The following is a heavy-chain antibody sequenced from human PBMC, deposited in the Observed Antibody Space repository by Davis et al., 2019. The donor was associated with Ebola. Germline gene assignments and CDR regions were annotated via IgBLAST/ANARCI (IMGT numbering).Heavy chain of an antibody. CDR1: GYTFTSYD. CDR2: MNPNSGNT. Sequence: ASVKVSCQASGYTFTSYDINWVRQATGQGLEWMGWMNPNSGNTGYAQKFQGRVTMTRDTSISPAYMELSRLRSDDTAVYYCARVREMATILDANDAFDIWGQGTMVTVSS. J-gene: IGHJ3*02. V-gene: IGHV1-8*01. D-gene: IGHD5-24*01. CDR3: ARVREMATILDANDAFDI.